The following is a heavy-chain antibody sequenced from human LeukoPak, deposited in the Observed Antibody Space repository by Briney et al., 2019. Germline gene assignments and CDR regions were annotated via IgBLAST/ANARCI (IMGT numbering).Heavy chain of an antibody. CDR1: GFTFSSYW. CDR3: ATQPYYYDSSGYYIT. CDR2: IKPDGSDK. V-gene: IGHV3-7*01. Sequence: GGSLRLSCAASGFTFSSYWMSWVRQAPGKGLEWVANIKPDGSDKYYVDSVKGRFTISRDNAKNSLYPQMDSLRAEDTAVYYLATQPYYYDSSGYYITWGQGTLVTVSS. J-gene: IGHJ5*02. D-gene: IGHD3-22*01.